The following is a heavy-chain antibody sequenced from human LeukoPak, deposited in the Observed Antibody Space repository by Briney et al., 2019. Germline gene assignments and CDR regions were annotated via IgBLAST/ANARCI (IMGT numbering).Heavy chain of an antibody. CDR2: IKDSGSA. CDR1: GGSFSGYY. V-gene: IGHV4-34*01. CDR3: ARGKGYPTSSRHRGIDN. J-gene: IGHJ4*02. Sequence: SETLSLTCAVYGGSFSGYYWSWIRQPPGKGLEWIGEIKDSGSANYNPSLKSRVFISVDTSKNQFSLKLRSVTAADTAVYYCARGKGYPTSSRHRGIDNWGQGTLVTVSS. D-gene: IGHD6-6*01.